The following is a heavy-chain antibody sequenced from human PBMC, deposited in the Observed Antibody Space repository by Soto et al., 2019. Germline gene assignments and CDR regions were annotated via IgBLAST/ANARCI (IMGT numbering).Heavy chain of an antibody. V-gene: IGHV3-9*01. CDR1: GFNFDDDA. J-gene: IGHJ6*02. D-gene: IGHD5-18*01. Sequence: PRGSLTLSSAAYGFNFDDDAMHWVRRARGKGLGWVSGISWNSGSIGYADSVKGRFTISRDNAKNSLYLQMNSLRAEDTALYYCAKDMDGYSYGYSYYYYGMDVWGQGTTVTVSS. CDR3: AKDMDGYSYGYSYYYYGMDV. CDR2: ISWNSGSI.